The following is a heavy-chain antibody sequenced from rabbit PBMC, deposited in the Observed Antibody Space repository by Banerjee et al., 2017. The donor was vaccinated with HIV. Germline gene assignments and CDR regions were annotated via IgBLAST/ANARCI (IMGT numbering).Heavy chain of an antibody. J-gene: IGHJ3*01. Sequence: QSLEESGGGLVKPEGSLTLTCKASGFSFSSSYYMCWVRQAPGKGLELIACIYTGSSGSTYYASWAKGRFTISKTSSTTVTLQMTSLTVADTATYFCARELHLTTAYWGLWGQGTLVTVS. V-gene: IGHV1S40*01. CDR2: IYTGSSGST. CDR1: GFSFSSSYY. D-gene: IGHD6-1*01. CDR3: ARELHLTTAYWGL.